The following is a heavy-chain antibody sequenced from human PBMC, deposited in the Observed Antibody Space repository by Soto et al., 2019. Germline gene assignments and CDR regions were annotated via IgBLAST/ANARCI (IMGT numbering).Heavy chain of an antibody. J-gene: IGHJ4*02. CDR2: IYYSGST. CDR3: ARQWWTSSSWYIDY. D-gene: IGHD6-13*01. Sequence: ASETLSLTCTVSGDSISSNNYYWGWIRQPPGEGLEWIGSIYYSGSTFYNPSLKSRVTISVDTSKKQFSLNLSSVTAADTAVYYRARQWWTSSSWYIDYWGQGALVTVSS. V-gene: IGHV4-39*01. CDR1: GDSISSNNYY.